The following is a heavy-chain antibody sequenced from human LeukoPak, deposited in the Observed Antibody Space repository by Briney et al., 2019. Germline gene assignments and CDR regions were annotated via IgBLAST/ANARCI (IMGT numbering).Heavy chain of an antibody. Sequence: SETLSLTCAVYGGSFSGYYWSWIRQPPGKGLEWIGYIYYSGSTNYNPSLKSRVTISVDTSKNQFSLKLSSVTAAGTAVYYCARALGYCSSTSCSGWFDPWGQGTLVTVSS. CDR1: GGSFSGYY. V-gene: IGHV4-59*08. CDR3: ARALGYCSSTSCSGWFDP. D-gene: IGHD2-2*01. J-gene: IGHJ5*02. CDR2: IYYSGST.